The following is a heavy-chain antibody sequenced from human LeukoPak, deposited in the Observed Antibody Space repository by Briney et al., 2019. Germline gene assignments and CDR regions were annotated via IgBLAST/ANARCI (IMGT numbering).Heavy chain of an antibody. Sequence: PGRSLRLSCAASGFTFSSYGMHWVRQAPGKGLEWVAVISYDGSNKYYADSVKGRFTISRDNSKNTLYLQMNSLRAEDTAVYYCVRDDRGIAVGSRDHGAQGSLVTVSS. CDR1: GFTFSSYG. CDR3: VRDDRGIAVGSRDH. V-gene: IGHV3-30*03. J-gene: IGHJ4*02. CDR2: ISYDGSNK. D-gene: IGHD6-19*01.